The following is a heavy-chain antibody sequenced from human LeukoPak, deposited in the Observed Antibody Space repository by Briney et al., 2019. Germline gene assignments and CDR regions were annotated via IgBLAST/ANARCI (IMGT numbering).Heavy chain of an antibody. V-gene: IGHV3-30*18. CDR2: ISYDGSNK. Sequence: PGGSLRLSCAASGFTFSSYGMHWVRQAPGKGLEWVAVISYDGSNKYYADSVKGRFTISRDNSKNTLYLQMNSLRAEDTAVYYCAKAGAQWLVKNFDYWGQGTLVTVSS. D-gene: IGHD6-19*01. J-gene: IGHJ4*02. CDR3: AKAGAQWLVKNFDY. CDR1: GFTFSSYG.